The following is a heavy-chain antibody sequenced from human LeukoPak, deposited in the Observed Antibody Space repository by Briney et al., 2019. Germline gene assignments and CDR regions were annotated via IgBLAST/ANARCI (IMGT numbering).Heavy chain of an antibody. Sequence: GGSLRLSCAASGFTFSNNDMHWVRQAPGKGLEWVAVVWNDGSKKFYADSVNGRFTISRDDSKNTLYLQMDGLRADDTAVYYCAGAYSAGWFTYWGQGTPVTVSS. CDR3: AGAYSAGWFTY. V-gene: IGHV3-33*01. J-gene: IGHJ4*02. CDR1: GFTFSNND. D-gene: IGHD3-16*01. CDR2: VWNDGSKK.